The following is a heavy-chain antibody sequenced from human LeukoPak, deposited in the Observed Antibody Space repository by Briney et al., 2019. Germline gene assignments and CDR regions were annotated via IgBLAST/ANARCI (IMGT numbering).Heavy chain of an antibody. CDR2: INHSGST. CDR1: GGSFSGYY. Sequence: PSETLSLTCTVSGGSFSGYYWSWIRQPPGKGLEWIGEINHSGSTNYNPSLKSRVTISVDTSKNQFSLKLSSVTAADTAVYYCARDYGDSNSYYFDYWGQGTLVTVSS. V-gene: IGHV4-34*01. D-gene: IGHD4-17*01. CDR3: ARDYGDSNSYYFDY. J-gene: IGHJ4*02.